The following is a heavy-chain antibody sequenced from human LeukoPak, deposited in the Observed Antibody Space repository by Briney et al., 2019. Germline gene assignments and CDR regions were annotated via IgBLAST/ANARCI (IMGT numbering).Heavy chain of an antibody. CDR2: MIPIFGTA. D-gene: IGHD3-10*01. Sequence: SGKVSCKASGATFSSYAISWVRQAPGQGLEWMGGMIPIFGTANYAQKFQGRVTITADESTSTAYMELSSLRSEDTAVYYCARGSWFGELPNWFDPWGQGTLVTVSS. J-gene: IGHJ5*02. CDR1: GATFSSYA. V-gene: IGHV1-69*01. CDR3: ARGSWFGELPNWFDP.